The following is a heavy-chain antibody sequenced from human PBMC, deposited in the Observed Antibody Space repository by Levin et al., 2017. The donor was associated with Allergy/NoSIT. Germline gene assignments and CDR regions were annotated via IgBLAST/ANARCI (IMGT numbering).Heavy chain of an antibody. D-gene: IGHD4-17*01. CDR3: ARDLLNYGDSLLRWDLNY. V-gene: IGHV3-30-3*01. CDR2: ISYDGSNK. Sequence: PGESLKISCAASGFTFSSYAMHWVRQAPGKGLEWVAVISYDGSNKYYADSVKGRFTISRDNSKNTLYLQMNSLRAEDTAVYYCARDLLNYGDSLLRWDLNYWGQGTLVTVSS. CDR1: GFTFSSYA. J-gene: IGHJ4*02.